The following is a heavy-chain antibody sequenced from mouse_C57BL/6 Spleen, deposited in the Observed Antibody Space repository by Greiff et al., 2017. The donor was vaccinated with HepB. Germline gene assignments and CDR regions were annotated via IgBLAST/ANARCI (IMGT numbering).Heavy chain of an antibody. Sequence: EVQRVESGGDLVKPGGSLKLSCAASGFTFSSYGMSWVRQTPDKRLEWVATISSGGSYTYYPDSVKGRVTISRDNAKNTLYLQMSSLKSEDTAMYYCARTYDGYYDFDYWGQGTTLTVSS. J-gene: IGHJ2*01. CDR3: ARTYDGYYDFDY. D-gene: IGHD2-3*01. V-gene: IGHV5-6*01. CDR2: ISSGGSYT. CDR1: GFTFSSYG.